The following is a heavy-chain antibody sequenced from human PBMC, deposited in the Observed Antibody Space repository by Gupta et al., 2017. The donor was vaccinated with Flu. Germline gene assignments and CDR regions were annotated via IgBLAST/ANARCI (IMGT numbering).Heavy chain of an antibody. CDR1: GFALDTYE. CDR3: ARGQDISGTTGLDN. Sequence: EVQLLESGGGLVQPGGSLSPPCAASGFALDTYEMYWVRQASGKGLECVAYMSRRSSAIYYADSVTGRCTVSRDNAKSSLFLHRNSLRAEYTARYYRARGQDISGTTGLDNWGNGARVTVSS. J-gene: IGHJ4*01. CDR2: MSRRSSAI. V-gene: IGHV3-48*03. D-gene: IGHD1-1*01.